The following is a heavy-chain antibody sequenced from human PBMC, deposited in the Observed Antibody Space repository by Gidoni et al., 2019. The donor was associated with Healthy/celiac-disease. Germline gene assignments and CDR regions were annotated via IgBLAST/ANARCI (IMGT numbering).Heavy chain of an antibody. CDR1: GFTFSSYD. CDR2: IGTAGDR. V-gene: IGHV3-13*01. J-gene: IGHJ6*02. D-gene: IGHD2-2*01. CDR3: ARDKQVGYCSSTSCLSRYYYYGMDV. Sequence: EVQLVESGGGLVQPGGSLRLSCAASGFTFSSYDLHWVRQATGKGLEWVSAIGTAGDRYYPGSVKGRFTISRENAKNSLYLQMNSLRAGDTAVYYCARDKQVGYCSSTSCLSRYYYYGMDVWGQGTTVTVSS.